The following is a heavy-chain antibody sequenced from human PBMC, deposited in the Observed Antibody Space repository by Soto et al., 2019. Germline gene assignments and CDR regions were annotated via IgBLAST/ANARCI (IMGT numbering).Heavy chain of an antibody. CDR3: ARGPYDSSGSQCAFDI. CDR1: GYTFTGYY. J-gene: IGHJ3*02. V-gene: IGHV1-2*04. Sequence: ASVKVSCKASGYTFTGYYMHWVRQAPGQGLEWMGWINPNSGGTNYAQKFQGWVTMTRDTSISTAYMELSRLRSDDTAVYYCARGPYDSSGSQCAFDIWGQGTMVTRLL. D-gene: IGHD3-22*01. CDR2: INPNSGGT.